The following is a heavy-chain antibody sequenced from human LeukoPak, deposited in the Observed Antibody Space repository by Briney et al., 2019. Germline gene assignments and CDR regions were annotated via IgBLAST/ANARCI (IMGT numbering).Heavy chain of an antibody. D-gene: IGHD1-26*01. V-gene: IGHV1-69*05. J-gene: IGHJ4*02. CDR3: ARGEWELTSIDY. Sequence: SVKVSXKASGGTFSSYAISWVRQAPGQGLEWMGGIIPIFGTANYAQKFQGRVTITTDESTSTAYMELSSLRSEDTAVYNCARGEWELTSIDYWGQGTLVTVSS. CDR2: IIPIFGTA. CDR1: GGTFSSYA.